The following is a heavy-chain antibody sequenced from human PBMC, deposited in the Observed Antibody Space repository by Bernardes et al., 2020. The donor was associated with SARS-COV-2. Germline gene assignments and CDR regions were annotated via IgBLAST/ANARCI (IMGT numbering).Heavy chain of an antibody. V-gene: IGHV4-59*12. Sequence: SETLSLTCTVSGGSISSYYWSWIRQPPGKGLEWIGYIYYSGSTNYNPSLKSRVTISVDTSKNQFSLKLSSVTAADTAVYYCARDAGAARRLDAFDIWGQGTMVTVSS. CDR1: GGSISSYY. CDR2: IYYSGST. CDR3: ARDAGAARRLDAFDI. J-gene: IGHJ3*02. D-gene: IGHD6-6*01.